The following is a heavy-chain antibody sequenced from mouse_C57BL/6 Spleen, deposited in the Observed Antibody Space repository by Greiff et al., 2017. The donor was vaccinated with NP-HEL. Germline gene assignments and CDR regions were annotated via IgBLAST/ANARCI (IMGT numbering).Heavy chain of an antibody. CDR1: GYSFTDYN. J-gene: IGHJ1*03. CDR2: INPNYGTT. CDR3: AMKDDYDVYFDV. D-gene: IGHD2-4*01. Sequence: VQLQQSGPELVKPGASVKISCKASGYSFTDYNMNWVKPSNGKSLEWIGVINPNYGTTSYNQKFKGKATLTVDQSSSTAYMQLNSLTSEDSAVYYCAMKDDYDVYFDVWGTGTTVTVSS. V-gene: IGHV1-39*01.